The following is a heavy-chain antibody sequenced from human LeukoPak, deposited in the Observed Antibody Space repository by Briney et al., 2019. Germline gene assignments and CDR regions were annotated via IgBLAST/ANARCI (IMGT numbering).Heavy chain of an antibody. CDR3: ARGGYSYGYYFDY. Sequence: GGSLRLSCAASGFTFNSYWMHWVRQAPGKGLVWVSRINSDGSSTSYADSVKGRFTISRDNAKNTLYLQMNSLRAEDTAVYYCARGGYSYGYYFDYWGQGTLVTVSS. V-gene: IGHV3-74*01. CDR2: INSDGSST. D-gene: IGHD5-18*01. CDR1: GFTFNSYW. J-gene: IGHJ4*02.